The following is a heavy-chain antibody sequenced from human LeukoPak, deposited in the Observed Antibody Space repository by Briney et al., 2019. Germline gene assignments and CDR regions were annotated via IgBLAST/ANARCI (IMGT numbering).Heavy chain of an antibody. D-gene: IGHD2-2*01. J-gene: IGHJ3*02. CDR3: ARGRGFIVVVPADDAFDI. Sequence: GGSLRLPCAASGFTFSSYSMNWVRQAPGKGLEWVSSISSSSSYIYYADSVKGRFTISRDNAKNSLYLQMNSLRAEDTAVYYCARGRGFIVVVPADDAFDIWGQGTMVTVSS. CDR1: GFTFSSYS. V-gene: IGHV3-21*01. CDR2: ISSSSSYI.